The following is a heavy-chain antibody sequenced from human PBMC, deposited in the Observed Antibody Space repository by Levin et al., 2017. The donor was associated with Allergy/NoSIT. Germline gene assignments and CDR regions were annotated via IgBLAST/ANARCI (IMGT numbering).Heavy chain of an antibody. D-gene: IGHD2-2*01. Sequence: GGSLRLSCAASGFTFSSYAMHWVRQAPGKGLEWVAVISYDGSNKYYADSVKGRFTISRDNSKNTLYLQMNSLRAEDTAVYYCARDLEYLFPAVSSTSSNFDYWGQGTLVTVSS. CDR3: ARDLEYLFPAVSSTSSNFDY. J-gene: IGHJ4*02. CDR1: GFTFSSYA. CDR2: ISYDGSNK. V-gene: IGHV3-30*04.